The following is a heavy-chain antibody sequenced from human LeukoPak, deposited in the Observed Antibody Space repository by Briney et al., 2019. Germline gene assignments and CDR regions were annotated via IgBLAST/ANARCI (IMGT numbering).Heavy chain of an antibody. V-gene: IGHV4-39*07. J-gene: IGHJ6*02. CDR1: GGSISSSSYY. D-gene: IGHD4-23*01. CDR2: IYYSGST. CDR3: ARLKSGNSVYYYGMDV. Sequence: KASETLSLTCTVSGGSISSSSYYWGWIRQPPGKGLEWIGSIYYSGSTYYNPSLKSRVTISVDTSKNQFSLKLSSVTAADTAVYYCARLKSGNSVYYYGMDVWGQGTTVTVSS.